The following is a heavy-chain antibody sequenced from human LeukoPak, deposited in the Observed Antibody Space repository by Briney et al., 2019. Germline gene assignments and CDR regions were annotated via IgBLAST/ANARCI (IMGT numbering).Heavy chain of an antibody. CDR1: GFTFSSYA. V-gene: IGHV3-23*01. CDR2: ISGSGGST. Sequence: GGSLRLSCAASGFTFSSYAMSWVRQAPGKGLEWVSAISGSGGSTYYADSVKGRFTISRDNSKNTLYLQMDSLRAEDTAVYYCAKDLYDSSGYIDYWGQGTLVTVSS. CDR3: AKDLYDSSGYIDY. J-gene: IGHJ4*02. D-gene: IGHD3-22*01.